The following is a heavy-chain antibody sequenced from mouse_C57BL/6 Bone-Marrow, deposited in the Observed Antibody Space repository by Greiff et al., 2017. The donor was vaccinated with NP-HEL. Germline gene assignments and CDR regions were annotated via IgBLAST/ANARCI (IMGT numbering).Heavy chain of an antibody. CDR2: INYDGSST. J-gene: IGHJ1*03. CDR3: GREGRYFDV. Sequence: EVQRVESEGGLVQPGSSMKLSCTASGFTFSDYYMAWVRQVPEKGLEWVANINYDGSSTYYLDSLKSRFIISRDNAKNILYLQMSSLKSEDTATYYCGREGRYFDVWGTGTTVTVSS. CDR1: GFTFSDYY. V-gene: IGHV5-16*01.